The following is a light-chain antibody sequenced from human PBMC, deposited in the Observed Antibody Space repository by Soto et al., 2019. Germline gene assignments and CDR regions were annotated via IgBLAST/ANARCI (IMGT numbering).Light chain of an antibody. V-gene: IGKV3-20*01. CDR3: QQYDTSPRT. Sequence: IVLTQSPGTLSLSLGERATLSCRASQSVSSSYLAWYQQKPGQAPRLLIYGASSRASGIPDRFSGSGSGTDFTLTISRLEPEDFAVYYCQQYDTSPRTFGQGTKVDIK. CDR2: GAS. CDR1: QSVSSSY. J-gene: IGKJ1*01.